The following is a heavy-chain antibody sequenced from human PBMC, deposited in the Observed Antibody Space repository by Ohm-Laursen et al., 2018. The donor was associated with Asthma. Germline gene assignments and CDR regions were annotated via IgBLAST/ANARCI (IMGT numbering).Heavy chain of an antibody. CDR2: IWYDGSKK. D-gene: IGHD3-10*01. CDR1: GFTFSSYG. V-gene: IGHV3-33*01. J-gene: IGHJ4*02. Sequence: SLRLSCTASGFTFSSYGMHWVRQAPGKGLEWVAVIWYDGSKKYYADSVKGRFTISRDNSKNTLYLQMNSLRADDTAVYYCAYEFGGSGDYWGQGTLVTVSS. CDR3: AYEFGGSGDY.